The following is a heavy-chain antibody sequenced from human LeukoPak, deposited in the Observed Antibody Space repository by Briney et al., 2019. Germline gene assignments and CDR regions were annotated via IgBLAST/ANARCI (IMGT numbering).Heavy chain of an antibody. CDR2: ISAYNGNT. Sequence: GASVKVSCKASGYTFTSYGISWVRQAPGQGLEWMGWISAYNGNTNYAQKLQGRVTMTTDTSTSTAYMELRSLRSDDTAVYYCARDPRVGIAAAGTGWYYYYMDVWGKGTTVTISS. CDR3: ARDPRVGIAAAGTGWYYYYMDV. D-gene: IGHD6-13*01. V-gene: IGHV1-18*01. J-gene: IGHJ6*03. CDR1: GYTFTSYG.